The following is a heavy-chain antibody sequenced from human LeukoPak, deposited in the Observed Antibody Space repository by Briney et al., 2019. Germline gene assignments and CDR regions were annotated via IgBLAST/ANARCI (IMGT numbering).Heavy chain of an antibody. CDR1: GFAFSYYW. D-gene: IGHD6-19*01. V-gene: IGHV3-7*01. CDR3: ARASGWTPDN. J-gene: IGHJ4*02. Sequence: GGSLRLSCAASGFAFSYYWMNWVRQAPGKGLEWVANIKQDGSEKNYVDSVKSRFTISRDNAKNSLYLQMNSLRAEDTAVYYCARASGWTPDNWGQGTLVTVSS. CDR2: IKQDGSEK.